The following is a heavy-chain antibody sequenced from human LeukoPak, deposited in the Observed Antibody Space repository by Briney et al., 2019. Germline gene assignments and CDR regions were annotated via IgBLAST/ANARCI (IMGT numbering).Heavy chain of an antibody. J-gene: IGHJ4*02. CDR2: ISSSSSTI. CDR3: AKDRRYCSGGSCGY. CDR1: GFTFSSYS. D-gene: IGHD2-15*01. Sequence: GGSLRLSCAASGFTFSSYSMNWVRQAPGKGLEWVSYISSSSSTIYYADSVKGRFTISRDNAKNSLYLQMNSLRAEDTAVYYCAKDRRYCSGGSCGYWGQGTLVTVSS. V-gene: IGHV3-48*04.